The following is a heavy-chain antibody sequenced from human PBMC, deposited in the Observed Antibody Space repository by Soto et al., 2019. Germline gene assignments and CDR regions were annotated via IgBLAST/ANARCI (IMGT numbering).Heavy chain of an antibody. J-gene: IGHJ4*02. CDR2: IYYSGST. V-gene: IGHV4-39*01. D-gene: IGHD3-10*01. CDR1: GGSISSSSYY. Sequence: QLRLQESGPGLVKPSETLSLTCTVSGGSISSSSYYWGWIRQPPGKGLEWIGSIYYSGSTYYNPSLKSRVTISVDTSKNQFSLKLSSVTAADTAVYYCARQLILLWFGETHFDYWGQGTLVTVSS. CDR3: ARQLILLWFGETHFDY.